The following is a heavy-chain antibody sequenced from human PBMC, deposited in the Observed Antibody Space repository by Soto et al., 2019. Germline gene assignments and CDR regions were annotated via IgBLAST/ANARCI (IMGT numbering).Heavy chain of an antibody. D-gene: IGHD4-17*01. CDR2: INHSGST. CDR3: ARTSLPATVTTPRWFDP. V-gene: IGHV4-34*01. Sequence: SETLSLTCAVYGGSFSGYYWSWIRQPPGKGLEWIGEINHSGSTNYNPSLKSRVTISVDTSKNQFSLKLSSVTAADTAVYYCARTSLPATVTTPRWFDPWGQGTLVTVSS. J-gene: IGHJ5*02. CDR1: GGSFSGYY.